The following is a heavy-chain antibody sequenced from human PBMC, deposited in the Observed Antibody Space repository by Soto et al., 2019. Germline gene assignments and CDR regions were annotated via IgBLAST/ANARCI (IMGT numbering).Heavy chain of an antibody. J-gene: IGHJ5*02. D-gene: IGHD1-1*01. CDR2: IYWDDDK. V-gene: IGHV2-5*02. CDR3: AHRPPERGLASFDP. CDR1: GFSLSTSGLA. Sequence: QITLKESGPTLVKPTQTLTLTCTFSGFSLSTSGLAVVWIRQPPGQALEWLSLIYWDDDKRYSPSLKSRLTLTKDTSKNQVVLTMTNMAPVDTATYYCAHRPPERGLASFDPWGQGTLVTVSS.